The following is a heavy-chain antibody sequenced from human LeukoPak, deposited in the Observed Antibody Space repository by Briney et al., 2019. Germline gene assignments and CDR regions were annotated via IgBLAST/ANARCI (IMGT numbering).Heavy chain of an antibody. CDR1: GFIFSTYA. CDR2: ISGSGYTI. CDR3: AKDLRVVGKSSAGPLDH. D-gene: IGHD2-15*01. V-gene: IGHV3-23*01. Sequence: AGGSLRLSCAASGFIFSTYAISWVRQAPGRGLECVASISGSGYTIYYADSVKGRFTISRDNSKNTLYLQVNSLRAEDTAIYYCAKDLRVVGKSSAGPLDHWGQGTLVTVSS. J-gene: IGHJ4*02.